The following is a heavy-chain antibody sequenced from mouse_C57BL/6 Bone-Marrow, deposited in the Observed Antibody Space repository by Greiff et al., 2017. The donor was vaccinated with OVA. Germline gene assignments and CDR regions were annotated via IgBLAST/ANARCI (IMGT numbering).Heavy chain of an antibody. V-gene: IGHV1-63*01. Sequence: QVQLQQSGAELVRPGTSVKMSCKASGYTFTSSWIGWAKQRPGHGLEWIGDIYPGGGYTNYNAKFKGKATLTADKSYSTAYMPFSSLTSEDSAIYDCARSLRRAYYVIDYGGRGTAVTVTA. CDR1: GYTFTSSW. CDR2: IYPGGGYT. J-gene: IGHJ4*01. CDR3: ARSLRRAYYVIDY. D-gene: IGHD1-2*01.